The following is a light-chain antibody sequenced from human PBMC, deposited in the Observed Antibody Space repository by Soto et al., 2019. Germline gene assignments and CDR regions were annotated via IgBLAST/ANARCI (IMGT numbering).Light chain of an antibody. CDR2: GAY. Sequence: EILMTQSPATLSVSAGDRATLSCRASQSVSSNVAWYQQKPGQAPRLLIYGAYNRATGIPARFSGSGSGTDFSLTITSLQSEDFAVYYCQQYNDWPPWTCGQGTKVDIK. CDR3: QQYNDWPPWT. CDR1: QSVSSN. V-gene: IGKV3-15*01. J-gene: IGKJ1*01.